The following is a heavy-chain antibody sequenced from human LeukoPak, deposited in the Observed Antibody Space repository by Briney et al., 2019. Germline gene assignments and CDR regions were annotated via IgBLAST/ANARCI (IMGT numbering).Heavy chain of an antibody. CDR1: GGSISSHY. D-gene: IGHD2-2*02. Sequence: PSETLSLTCTVSGGSISSHYWSWIRQPPGKGLEWIGYIYYSGSTNYNPSLKSRVTISVDTSKNQFSLKLSSVTAADTAVYYCASSGEDIVVVPAAIKARYYYYMDVWGKGTTVTVSS. V-gene: IGHV4-59*11. CDR2: IYYSGST. J-gene: IGHJ6*03. CDR3: ASSGEDIVVVPAAIKARYYYYMDV.